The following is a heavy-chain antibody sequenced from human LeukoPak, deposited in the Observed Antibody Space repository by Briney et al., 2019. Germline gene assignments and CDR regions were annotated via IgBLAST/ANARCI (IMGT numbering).Heavy chain of an antibody. J-gene: IGHJ6*02. V-gene: IGHV4-34*01. Sequence: SETLSLTCAVYGGSFSGYYWSWIRQPPGKGLEWIGEINHSGSTNYNPSLKSRVAISVDTSKNQFSLKLSSVTAADTAVYYCARGSSSWYGGYYYYGMDVWGQGTTVTVSS. CDR3: ARGSSSWYGGYYYYGMDV. CDR2: INHSGST. D-gene: IGHD6-13*01. CDR1: GGSFSGYY.